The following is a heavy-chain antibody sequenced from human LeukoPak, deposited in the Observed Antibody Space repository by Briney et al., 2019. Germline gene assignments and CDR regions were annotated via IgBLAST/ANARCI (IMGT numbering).Heavy chain of an antibody. D-gene: IGHD2-2*01. CDR2: IYSGGTT. CDR1: GFAVSSNY. J-gene: IGHJ4*02. Sequence: GGSLRLSCAASGFAVSSNYMSWVRQAPGKGPEWVSVIYSGGTTYYADSVKGRFIISRDNSKNTLYLQMNSLRADDTAVYFCAREAPATAMFFDYWGQGTLVTVSS. CDR3: AREAPATAMFFDY. V-gene: IGHV3-53*01.